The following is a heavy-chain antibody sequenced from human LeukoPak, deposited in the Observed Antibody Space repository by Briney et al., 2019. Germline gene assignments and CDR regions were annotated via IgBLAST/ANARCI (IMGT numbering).Heavy chain of an antibody. CDR2: INPNSGGT. D-gene: IGHD6-19*01. J-gene: IGHJ4*02. Sequence: ASVKVSCKASGYTFTGYYLNWVRQAPGRGLEWMGWINPNSGGTNYAQKFQGRVTMTRDTSISTAYMELSRLRSDDTAVYYCARDRSRGWYVLPDYWGQGTLVTVSS. V-gene: IGHV1-2*02. CDR3: ARDRSRGWYVLPDY. CDR1: GYTFTGYY.